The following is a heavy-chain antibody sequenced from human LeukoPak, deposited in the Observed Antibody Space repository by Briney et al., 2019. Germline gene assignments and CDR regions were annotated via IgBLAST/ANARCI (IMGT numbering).Heavy chain of an antibody. CDR2: MNQDGSEK. CDR3: ARDPPGLEVAGYDY. CDR1: GFNFSTYW. Sequence: PGGSLRLSCAVSGFNFSTYWMSWVRQAPGKGLEWVANMNQDGSEKYYVDSLKGRSTISRDNAKNSLYLQMNSLRTEDTAVYYCARDPPGLEVAGYDYWGQGTLVTVSS. D-gene: IGHD6-19*01. V-gene: IGHV3-7*01. J-gene: IGHJ4*02.